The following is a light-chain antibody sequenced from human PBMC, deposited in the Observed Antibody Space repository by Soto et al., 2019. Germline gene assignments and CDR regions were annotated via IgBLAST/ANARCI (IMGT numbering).Light chain of an antibody. CDR3: KHYNSXSEA. CDR2: KAS. Sequence: DIQMTQSPSTLSGSVGDRVTITCRASQTISSWLAWYQQKPGKAPKLLIYKASTLKSGVPSRFSASGSGTEFTLTISSLQPDDFATYYCKHYNSXSEACGQGTKV. V-gene: IGKV1-5*03. CDR1: QTISSW. J-gene: IGKJ1*01.